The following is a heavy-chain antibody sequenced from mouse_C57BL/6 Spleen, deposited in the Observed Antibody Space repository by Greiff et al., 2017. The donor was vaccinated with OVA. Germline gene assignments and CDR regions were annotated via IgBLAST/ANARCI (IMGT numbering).Heavy chain of an antibody. V-gene: IGHV5-17*01. Sequence: EVKLVESGGGLVKPGGSLKLSCAASGFTFSDYGMHWVRQAPEKGLEWVAYISSGSSTIYYADTVKGRFTISRDNAKNTLFLQMTSLRSVDTAMYYCARLTGTGRYFDVWGTGTTVTVSS. J-gene: IGHJ1*03. CDR2: ISSGSSTI. D-gene: IGHD4-1*01. CDR1: GFTFSDYG. CDR3: ARLTGTGRYFDV.